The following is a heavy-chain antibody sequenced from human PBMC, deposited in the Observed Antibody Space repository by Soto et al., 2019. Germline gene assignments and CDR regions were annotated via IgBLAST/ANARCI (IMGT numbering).Heavy chain of an antibody. J-gene: IGHJ6*02. CDR1: GYTFTSYY. Sequence: ASVKVSCKASGYTFTSYYMHWVRQAPGQGLEWMGIINPSGGSTSYAQKFQGRVTMTRDTSTSTVYMELSSLRSEDTAVYYCARAAYYNGSGRTMDVWGQGTTVTVSS. V-gene: IGHV1-46*01. D-gene: IGHD3-10*01. CDR3: ARAAYYNGSGRTMDV. CDR2: INPSGGST.